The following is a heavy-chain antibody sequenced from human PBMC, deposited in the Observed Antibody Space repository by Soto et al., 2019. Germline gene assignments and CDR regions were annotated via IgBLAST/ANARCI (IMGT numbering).Heavy chain of an antibody. D-gene: IGHD2-8*01. V-gene: IGHV3-21*01. CDR2: ITNSDYT. J-gene: IGHJ4*02. CDR1: GFTFNIFN. Sequence: LSCAASGFTFNIFNMNWVRQAPGKGLEWVSSITNSDYTSYADSVKGRFTISRDNAKKSLYLQMNSLRAEDTAVYYCTLYDALFFDFWGQGALVTVSS. CDR3: TLYDALFFDF.